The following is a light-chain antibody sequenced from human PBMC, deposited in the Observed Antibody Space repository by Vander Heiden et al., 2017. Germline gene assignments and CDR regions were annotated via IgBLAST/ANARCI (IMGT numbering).Light chain of an antibody. Sequence: DIVMTQTPLSSPVTLGQPASISCRSSQSLVHSDGNTSLSWLQQRPGQPPRLLIYKISSRFSGVPDRFSGSGAGTDFTLKISRVEAEDVGVYYCMQGTQFPVTFGGGTKVEIK. CDR1: QSLVHSDGNTS. V-gene: IGKV2-24*01. CDR2: KIS. J-gene: IGKJ4*01. CDR3: MQGTQFPVT.